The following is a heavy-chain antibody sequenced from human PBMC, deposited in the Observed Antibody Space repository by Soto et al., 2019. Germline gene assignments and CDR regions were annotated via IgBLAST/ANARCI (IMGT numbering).Heavy chain of an antibody. CDR2: ISSDGRNE. V-gene: IGHV3-30*04. CDR1: GFTFSGDG. CDR3: ARGGTPYFDC. Sequence: LRLSCVASGFTFSGDGMLWVRQAPGRGLEWVTTISSDGRNEHYADSVQGRFTVSRDNSQNTLYLQIDSLRDEDTAVYYCARGGTPYFDCWGQGTLVTVSS. D-gene: IGHD1-1*01. J-gene: IGHJ4*02.